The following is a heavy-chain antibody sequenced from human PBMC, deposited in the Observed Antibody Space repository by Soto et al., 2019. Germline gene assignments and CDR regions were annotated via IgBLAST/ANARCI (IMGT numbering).Heavy chain of an antibody. CDR3: ARERTGTTSMDV. J-gene: IGHJ6*02. CDR1: GYTFTSSA. D-gene: IGHD1-1*01. V-gene: IGHV1-8*01. CDR2: MNPNSGNT. Sequence: QVQLVQSGAEVKKPGASVKVSCKASGYTFTSSASNWVRQATGQGLEWMGWMNPNSGNTGYAQKFQGRVTMTRNPSISTAYMELSSLRSEETAVYYCARERTGTTSMDVWGQGTTVTVSS.